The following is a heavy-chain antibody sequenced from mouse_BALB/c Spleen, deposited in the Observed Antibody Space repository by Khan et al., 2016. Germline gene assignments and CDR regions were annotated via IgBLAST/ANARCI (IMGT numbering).Heavy chain of an antibody. J-gene: IGHJ2*01. CDR2: IRSKSNNYAT. CDR3: VRELGFAY. D-gene: IGHD4-1*01. V-gene: IGHV10S3*01. Sequence: EVQLVETGGGLVQPKGSLKLSCAASGFTFNTNAMNWVRQAPGKGLEWVARIRSKSNNYATYYADSVKDRFTISRDDSQSMLYLQMNNLKTEDTAMYYCVRELGFAYWGQGTTLTVSS. CDR1: GFTFNTNA.